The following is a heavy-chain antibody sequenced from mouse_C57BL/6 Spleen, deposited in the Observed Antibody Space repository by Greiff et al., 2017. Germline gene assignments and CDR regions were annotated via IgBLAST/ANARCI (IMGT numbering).Heavy chain of an antibody. CDR3: AREGAYYSNYEDWFAY. D-gene: IGHD2-5*01. Sequence: ESGPGLVKPSQSLSLTCSVTGYSITSGYYWNWIRQFPGNKLEWMGYISYDGSNNYNPSLKNRISITRDTSKNQFFLKLNSVTTEDTATYYCAREGAYYSNYEDWFAYWGQGTLVTVSA. J-gene: IGHJ3*01. V-gene: IGHV3-6*01. CDR2: ISYDGSN. CDR1: GYSITSGYY.